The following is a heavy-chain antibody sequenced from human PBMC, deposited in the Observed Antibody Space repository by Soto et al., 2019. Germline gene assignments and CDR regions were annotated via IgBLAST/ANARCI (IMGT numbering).Heavy chain of an antibody. CDR2: IHYSGST. V-gene: IGHV4-31*03. J-gene: IGHJ4*02. CDR3: ARGVLH. CDR1: GGSISSGGYY. Sequence: QVQLQESGPGLVKPSQTLSLTCTVSGGSISSGGYYWSWIRQHPGKGLEWIGYIHYSGSTNYNPAPTSRITSTVDTSKHQFSLKLSSVTAADTAVYYWARGVLHWGQGTLVTVSS.